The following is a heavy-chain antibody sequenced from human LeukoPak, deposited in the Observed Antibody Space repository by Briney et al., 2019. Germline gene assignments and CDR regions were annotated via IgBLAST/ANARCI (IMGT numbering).Heavy chain of an antibody. CDR1: GVTFSGYS. J-gene: IGHJ6*03. CDR2: IRYDGSNK. D-gene: IGHD5-18*01. Sequence: GGSLRLSCSTSGVTFSGYSMNWVRRAPGKGLEWVAFIRYDGSNKYYADSVKGRFTISRDNSKNTLYLLMNSLRAEDTAVYYCARRSGGYSYIDGYYYYMDVWGKGTTVTISS. V-gene: IGHV3-30*02. CDR3: ARRSGGYSYIDGYYYYMDV.